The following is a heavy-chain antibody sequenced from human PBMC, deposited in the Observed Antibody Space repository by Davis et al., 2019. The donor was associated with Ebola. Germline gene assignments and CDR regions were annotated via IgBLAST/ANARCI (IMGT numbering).Heavy chain of an antibody. CDR1: GFTFSNYR. V-gene: IGHV3-74*01. CDR2: SNSDGSST. D-gene: IGHD2-2*01. J-gene: IGHJ4*02. CDR3: ARGRGDCKSTSCFIDY. Sequence: GESLKISCAASGFTFSNYRMNWVRQAPGKGLEWVSRSNSDGSSTTYADSVKGRFTISRDNAKNTLYLQMNSLSAEDTAVYYCARGRGDCKSTSCFIDYWGQGTLVTVSS.